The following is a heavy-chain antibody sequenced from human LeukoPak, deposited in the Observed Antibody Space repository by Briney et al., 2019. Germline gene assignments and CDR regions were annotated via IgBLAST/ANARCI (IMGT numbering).Heavy chain of an antibody. CDR2: IIPIFGTA. V-gene: IGHV1-69*01. Sequence: GSSVKVSCKASGGTFSSYAISWVRQAPGQGLEWMGGIIPIFGTANYAQKFQGRVTITADESTSTAYMELSSLRSEDTAVYYCASQGYSYGTGYFDYWGQGTLVTVSS. D-gene: IGHD5-18*01. CDR3: ASQGYSYGTGYFDY. CDR1: GGTFSSYA. J-gene: IGHJ4*02.